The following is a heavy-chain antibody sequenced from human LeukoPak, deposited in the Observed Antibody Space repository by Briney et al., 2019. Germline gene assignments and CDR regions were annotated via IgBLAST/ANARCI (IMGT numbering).Heavy chain of an antibody. CDR3: AKDLTTAGRGP. Sequence: GGSLRLSCAASGFTFSAYAMNWVRQAPGKGLEWVSYISAGGGTTYYADSVKGRFTISRDNSNNTLYLQMSSLRADDTALYYCAKDLTTAGRGPWGQGTLVTVSS. CDR2: ISAGGGTT. J-gene: IGHJ5*02. CDR1: GFTFSAYA. V-gene: IGHV3-23*01. D-gene: IGHD3-22*01.